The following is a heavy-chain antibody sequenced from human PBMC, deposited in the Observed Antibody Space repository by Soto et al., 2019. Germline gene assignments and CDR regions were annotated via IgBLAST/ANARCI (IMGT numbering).Heavy chain of an antibody. CDR2: INGGGDRE. D-gene: IGHD3-10*01. CDR3: TKGGASRGHYYGVDV. Sequence: GGSLRLSCAASGFTFSNFAMTWFRQAPGKVLEWVSSINGGGDREYYADFAKGRFTLSRDNSKNTVFLQMMSLRAEDTALYYCTKGGASRGHYYGVDVWGQGTMVTVSS. CDR1: GFTFSNFA. J-gene: IGHJ6*02. V-gene: IGHV3-23*01.